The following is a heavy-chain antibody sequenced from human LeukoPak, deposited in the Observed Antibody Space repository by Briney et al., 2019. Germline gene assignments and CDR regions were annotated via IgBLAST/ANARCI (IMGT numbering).Heavy chain of an antibody. CDR1: GFTFTTYA. Sequence: GGSLRLSCAASGFTFTTYAMSWVRQAPGKGLQWVSAMRGSGDRTFYADSVKGRFTTSRDNFKNTLYLQMNSLRAEDTAVYYCAKEVAELGVGAFDIWGQGTMVTVSS. CDR2: MRGSGDRT. CDR3: AKEVAELGVGAFDI. J-gene: IGHJ3*02. V-gene: IGHV3-23*01. D-gene: IGHD2-15*01.